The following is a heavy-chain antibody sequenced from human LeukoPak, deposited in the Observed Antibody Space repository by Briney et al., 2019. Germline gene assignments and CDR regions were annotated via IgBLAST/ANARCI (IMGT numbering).Heavy chain of an antibody. D-gene: IGHD3-10*01. CDR1: GYTFTGYY. V-gene: IGHV1-2*06. J-gene: IGHJ4*02. Sequence: ASVKVSCKASGYTFTGYYMHWVRQAPGQGLEWMGRINPNSGGTNYAQKFQGRVTMTRDTSISTAYMELSRLRSDDTAVYYCARDMGSGGSHHFDYWGQGTLVTVSS. CDR2: INPNSGGT. CDR3: ARDMGSGGSHHFDY.